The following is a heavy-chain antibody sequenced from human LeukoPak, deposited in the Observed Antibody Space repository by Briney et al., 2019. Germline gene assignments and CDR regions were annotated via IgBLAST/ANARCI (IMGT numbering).Heavy chain of an antibody. J-gene: IGHJ1*01. CDR1: GGSISSYF. D-gene: IGHD2-8*01. Sequence: LETLSLTRTDSGGSISSYFWSWIRPPAGKGLERIGRIYTSGRTNYNPSLKSRAAMSVDTSKMQFSLKLSYVTAADTAVYYCARDSNQGKYFQHWGQGTLVTVSS. CDR2: IYTSGRT. CDR3: ARDSNQGKYFQH. V-gene: IGHV4-4*07.